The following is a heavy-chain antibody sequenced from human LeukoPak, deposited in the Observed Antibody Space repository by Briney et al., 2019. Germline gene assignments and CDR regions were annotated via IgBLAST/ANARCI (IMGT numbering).Heavy chain of an antibody. CDR2: IYASGSA. V-gene: IGHV4-4*07. Sequence: PSETLSLTCTVSGGSISNYYWSWIRQPADKGLEWIGRIYASGSANYNPSLMSRVAMSVDTSKNQFSLKLSSVTAADTAVYFCARDGSGSYYADWFHPWGQGTLVTVSS. J-gene: IGHJ5*02. CDR3: ARDGSGSYYADWFHP. D-gene: IGHD3-10*01. CDR1: GGSISNYY.